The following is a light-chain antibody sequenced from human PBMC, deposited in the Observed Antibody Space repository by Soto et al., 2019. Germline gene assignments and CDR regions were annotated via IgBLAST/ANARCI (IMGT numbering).Light chain of an antibody. CDR3: AAWDDSLSGRYV. CDR2: RNN. Sequence: QSVLTQQPSASGTPGQRVTISCSGSSSNIGSNYVYWYQQLPGTAPKLLIYRNNQRPSGVPDRFSGSKSGTSASLAISGLRSEDEADYYCAAWDDSLSGRYVFGTGTKLTVL. J-gene: IGLJ1*01. CDR1: SSNIGSNY. V-gene: IGLV1-47*01.